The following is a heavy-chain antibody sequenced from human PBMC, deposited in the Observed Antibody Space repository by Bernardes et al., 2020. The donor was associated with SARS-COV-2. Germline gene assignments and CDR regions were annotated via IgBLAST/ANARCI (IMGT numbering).Heavy chain of an antibody. CDR1: GYTFTSYV. J-gene: IGHJ5*02. CDR3: AREVGYSSSWYGGLDNWFDP. V-gene: IGHV1-18*01. Sequence: ASVKVSCKASGYTFTSYVISWVRQAPGQGLEWMGWISTYNGNTNYAQKLQGRVTMTTDTSTSTAYMELRSLRSDDTAVYYCAREVGYSSSWYGGLDNWFDPWGQGTLVTVSS. D-gene: IGHD6-13*01. CDR2: ISTYNGNT.